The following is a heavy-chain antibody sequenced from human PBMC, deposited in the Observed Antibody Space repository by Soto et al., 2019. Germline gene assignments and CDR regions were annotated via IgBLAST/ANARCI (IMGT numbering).Heavy chain of an antibody. D-gene: IGHD1-26*01. V-gene: IGHV3-15*01. CDR1: GFTFTKAY. J-gene: IGHJ4*02. Sequence: EVQLVESGGGLVEPGGSIRLSCVASGFTFTKAYMTWVRQAPGKGLEWVGRIKGRHAGGTTDYATSVKGGFTISRDDSKNTLYLQMNSLKTEDTSVYYCATEGGYPGSNLYGAYWGQGTLVTVSS. CDR3: ATEGGYPGSNLYGAY. CDR2: IKGRHAGGTT.